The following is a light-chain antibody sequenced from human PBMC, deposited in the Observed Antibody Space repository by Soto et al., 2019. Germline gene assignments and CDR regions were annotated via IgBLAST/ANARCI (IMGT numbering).Light chain of an antibody. CDR2: AAS. Sequence: DIQMTQSPSSVSASVGDRVTITCRASQGINSWLAWYQQKAGKAPNLLISAASSLQSGVPSRFSGSGAGTDFTLTINSRQPEDSATYYCQQGNGFPWTFGQGTKVEIK. CDR1: QGINSW. V-gene: IGKV1-12*01. J-gene: IGKJ1*01. CDR3: QQGNGFPWT.